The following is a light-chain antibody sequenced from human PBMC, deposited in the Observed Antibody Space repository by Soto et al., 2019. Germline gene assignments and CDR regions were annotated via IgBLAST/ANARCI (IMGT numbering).Light chain of an antibody. CDR3: CSFALNSTYD. V-gene: IGLV2-23*02. J-gene: IGLJ1*01. Sequence: QSVLTQPASLSGSPGQSVTLSCSGNRSYVGRYNLVSWYQQHPDKVPKLIIYDVTKRPSGISDRSSGSKSGNTASLTISGLQTEDEADYYCCSFALNSTYDFGSGTKVTVL. CDR1: RSYVGRYNL. CDR2: DVT.